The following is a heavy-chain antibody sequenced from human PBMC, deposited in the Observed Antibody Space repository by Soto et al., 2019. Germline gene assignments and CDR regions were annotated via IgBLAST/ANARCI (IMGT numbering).Heavy chain of an antibody. D-gene: IGHD2-2*01. Sequence: QVQLVDSGGGVVQPGKSLRLSCVASGFTFTTFAMHWVRQTPGKGLEWVAAISANGYNQFYAHSVKGRFTISGDDSRNTVHLQMNRVRLDDTAVYYCVRDTAEDCSGATCYVPLHHWGQGTLVTVSS. CDR3: VRDTAEDCSGATCYVPLHH. V-gene: IGHV3-30*04. J-gene: IGHJ1*01. CDR2: ISANGYNQ. CDR1: GFTFTTFA.